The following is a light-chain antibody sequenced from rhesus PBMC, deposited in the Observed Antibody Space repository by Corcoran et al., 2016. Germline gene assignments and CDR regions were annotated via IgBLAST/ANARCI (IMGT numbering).Light chain of an antibody. Sequence: DIQMTQSPSSLSASVGDTFTITFRAIQSISSWLDWDQQKPGKAPNLLIYKASRLQSGGPSRFRGSGSGTAFTLTLSSLQPEDFATYSCLQYSSSPYSFGQGTKVEIK. V-gene: IGKV1-22*01. CDR3: LQYSSSPYS. J-gene: IGKJ2*01. CDR2: KAS. CDR1: QSISSW.